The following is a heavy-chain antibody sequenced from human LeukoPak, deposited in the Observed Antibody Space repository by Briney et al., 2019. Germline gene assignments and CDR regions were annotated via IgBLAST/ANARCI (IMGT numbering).Heavy chain of an antibody. D-gene: IGHD5-12*01. Sequence: GQPLNISCPGSGYSSPSYWIGWVRPIPPKGLEWMGIIHPGDSDPRYSPSFQGQVTISADKSISTAYLQWSSLKASDTAMYYCARQGLRSGSDYWGQGTLVTVSS. CDR1: GYSSPSYW. V-gene: IGHV5-51*01. J-gene: IGHJ4*02. CDR2: IHPGDSDP. CDR3: ARQGLRSGSDY.